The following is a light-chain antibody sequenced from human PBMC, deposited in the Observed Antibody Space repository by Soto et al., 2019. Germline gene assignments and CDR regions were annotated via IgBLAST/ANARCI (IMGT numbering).Light chain of an antibody. V-gene: IGLV2-8*01. J-gene: IGLJ3*02. CDR1: SSDIGHYDY. CDR2: EVT. Sequence: QSALTQPASVSGSPGQSITISCTGTSSDIGHYDYVSWYQQHPGKAPKLMVYEVTKRPSGVPDRFSGSKSGNTASLTVSGLQAEDEADYYCSSHAGINNVVFGGGTKLTVL. CDR3: SSHAGINNVV.